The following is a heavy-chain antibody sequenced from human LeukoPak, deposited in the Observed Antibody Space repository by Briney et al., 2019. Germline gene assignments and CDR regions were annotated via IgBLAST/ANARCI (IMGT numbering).Heavy chain of an antibody. CDR1: GYTFTSYD. Sequence: ASVKVSCEASGYTFTSYDINWVRQAPGQGLEWMGWINTDTGNPTYAQGFTGRFVFSLDTSVSTAYLQISSLKAEDTAVYYCARGYCSGGSCPTFIDYWGQGTLVTVSS. CDR2: INTDTGNP. J-gene: IGHJ4*02. D-gene: IGHD2-15*01. V-gene: IGHV7-4-1*02. CDR3: ARGYCSGGSCPTFIDY.